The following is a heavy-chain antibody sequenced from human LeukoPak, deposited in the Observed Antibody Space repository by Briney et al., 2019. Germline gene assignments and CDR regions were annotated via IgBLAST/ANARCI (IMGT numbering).Heavy chain of an antibody. CDR3: AKDGDVLLWFGEMGWFDP. CDR2: ISGSGGST. J-gene: IGHJ5*02. D-gene: IGHD3-10*01. Sequence: PGGSLRLSCAASGFTFSSYAMSWVRQAPGKGLEWVSAISGSGGSTYYADSVKGRFTISRDNSKNTLYLQMNSLRAEDTAVYYCAKDGDVLLWFGEMGWFDPWGQGTLVTVSS. V-gene: IGHV3-23*01. CDR1: GFTFSSYA.